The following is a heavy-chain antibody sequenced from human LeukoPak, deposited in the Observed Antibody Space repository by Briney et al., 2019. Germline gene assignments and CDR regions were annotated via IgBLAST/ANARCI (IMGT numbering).Heavy chain of an antibody. Sequence: SGTLSLTCAVSGGSISSSNWWSWVRQPPGKGLERIGENSHSGSSNYNPSLKSRVTILVDKSNNQFSLNLSSVTAADTAVYYCASRTSSMVRGLLLMWGQGTLVTVSS. J-gene: IGHJ4*02. CDR3: ASRTSSMVRGLLLM. D-gene: IGHD3-10*01. CDR2: NSHSGSS. CDR1: GGSISSSNW. V-gene: IGHV4-4*02.